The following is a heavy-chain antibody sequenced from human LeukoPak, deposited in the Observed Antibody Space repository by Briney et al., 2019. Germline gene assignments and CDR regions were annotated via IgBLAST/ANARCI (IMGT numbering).Heavy chain of an antibody. J-gene: IGHJ4*02. CDR2: IYYSGNT. CDR3: ARRRTATVDFDY. V-gene: IGHV4-39*01. D-gene: IGHD4-23*01. Sequence: SETLSLTCTVSGVSISSYYWGWIRQPPGRGLEWIGSIYYSGNTYYNPSLKSRVTISVDTSKNQFSLKLSSVTAADTAVYYCARRRTATVDFDYWGQGTLVTVSS. CDR1: GVSISSYY.